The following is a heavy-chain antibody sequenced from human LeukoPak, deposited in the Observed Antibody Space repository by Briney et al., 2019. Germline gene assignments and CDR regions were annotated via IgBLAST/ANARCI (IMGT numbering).Heavy chain of an antibody. CDR3: ARARGEVDY. V-gene: IGHV3-21*01. D-gene: IGHD3-16*01. CDR1: GFTFSSYS. Sequence: GGSLRLSCAASGFTFSSYSMNWVRQAPGKGLEWVSSISSSSSYIYYADSVKGRFTISRDHAQNSLYLQMNSLRAEYTAVYYCARARGEVDYWGQGTLVTVSS. J-gene: IGHJ4*02. CDR2: ISSSSSYI.